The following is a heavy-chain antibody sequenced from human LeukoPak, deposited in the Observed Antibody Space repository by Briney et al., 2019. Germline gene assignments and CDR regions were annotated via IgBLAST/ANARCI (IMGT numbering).Heavy chain of an antibody. J-gene: IGHJ4*02. CDR1: GFTFTSYS. D-gene: IGHD6-13*01. Sequence: GGSLRLACAAAGFTFTSYSMSWVRQAPGKGREWVSAITGSGANTYYADSVRGRFTVSRDNSKNTLYLQMNSLRAEDTAFYYCAPRLSSTWYSFDYWGQGTLVTVSS. CDR3: APRLSSTWYSFDY. V-gene: IGHV3-23*01. CDR2: ITGSGANT.